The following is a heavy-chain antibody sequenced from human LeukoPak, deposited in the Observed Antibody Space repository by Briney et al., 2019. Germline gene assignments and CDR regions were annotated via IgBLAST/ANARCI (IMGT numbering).Heavy chain of an antibody. CDR3: ARDYEVGYSSGWYPDY. CDR2: IRYDGGNK. V-gene: IGHV3-30*02. D-gene: IGHD6-19*01. J-gene: IGHJ4*02. Sequence: GGSLRLSCAASGFTFSSYGMHWVRQAPGKGLEWVAFIRYDGGNKYYADSVKGRFTISRDNAKNSLYLQMNSLRAEDTAVYYCARDYEVGYSSGWYPDYWGQGTLVTVSS. CDR1: GFTFSSYG.